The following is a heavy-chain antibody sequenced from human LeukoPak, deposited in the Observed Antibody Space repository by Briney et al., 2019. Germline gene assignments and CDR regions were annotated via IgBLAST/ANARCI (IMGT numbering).Heavy chain of an antibody. D-gene: IGHD5-18*01. V-gene: IGHV6-1*01. J-gene: IGHJ5*02. CDR2: TYYRSTWYN. Sequence: SQTLSLTCAISGDSVSSNSVTWNWIRQSPSRGLEWLGRTYYRSTWYNDYAVSVRGRITVNPDTSKNQFSLQLNSVTPEDTAVYYCARDWTSWIQLDNWFDPWGQGTLVTVSS. CDR3: ARDWTSWIQLDNWFDP. CDR1: GDSVSSNSVT.